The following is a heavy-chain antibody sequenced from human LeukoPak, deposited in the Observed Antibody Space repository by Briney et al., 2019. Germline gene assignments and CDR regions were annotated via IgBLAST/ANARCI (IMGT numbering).Heavy chain of an antibody. D-gene: IGHD3-10*01. CDR3: ARDRSGSSNYFDY. Sequence: SETLSLTCTVSGGSISSSSYYWGWIRQPPGKGLEWIGSIYYSGSTYYNPSLKSRVTISVDTSKNQFSLKLSSVTAADTAVYYCARDRSGSSNYFDYWGQGTLVTVSS. V-gene: IGHV4-39*07. J-gene: IGHJ4*02. CDR2: IYYSGST. CDR1: GGSISSSSYY.